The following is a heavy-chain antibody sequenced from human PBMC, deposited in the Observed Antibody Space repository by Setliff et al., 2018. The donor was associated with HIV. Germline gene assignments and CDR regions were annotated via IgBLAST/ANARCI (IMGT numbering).Heavy chain of an antibody. CDR2: IYHSGTT. CDR3: ARGDGYRSNDAYYDTGMDV. Sequence: PSETLSLTCTVSAASIRSHYWGWIRQPPGKGLEWIGSIYHSGTTYYNPSLKSRVTISVDTSKNQFSLELTSVTAADTAVYFCARGDGYRSNDAYYDTGMDVWGQGITVTAP. J-gene: IGHJ6*02. V-gene: IGHV4-59*11. CDR1: AASIRSHY. D-gene: IGHD5-12*01.